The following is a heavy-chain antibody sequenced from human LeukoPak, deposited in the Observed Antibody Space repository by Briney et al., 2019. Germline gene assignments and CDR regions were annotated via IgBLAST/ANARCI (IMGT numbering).Heavy chain of an antibody. D-gene: IGHD3-22*01. CDR1: GFPFSDHE. J-gene: IGHJ4*02. V-gene: IGHV3-48*03. Sequence: GGSLRLSCAASGFPFSDHEMNWVRQAPGKGLEWVSYISSSGSDKYYPDSVKGRFTISRDNAKNSLYLQMNGLKVEDTAVYYCTRVDDSSGYESDYWGQGTLVTVSS. CDR3: TRVDDSSGYESDY. CDR2: ISSSGSDK.